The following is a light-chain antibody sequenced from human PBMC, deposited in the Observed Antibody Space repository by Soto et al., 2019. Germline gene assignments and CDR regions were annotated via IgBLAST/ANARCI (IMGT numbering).Light chain of an antibody. V-gene: IGKV1-39*01. CDR1: QNINSY. CDR3: PQSYDIPT. Sequence: DIQMTQSPSSLAASVGGRGTMTCRARQNINSYLNWHQQKPGKAPNLLIYAASSLQSGVPSRFSGSGSATDFPPPLSSLQPEDFATYYCPQSYDIPTFGQGPRLEIK. J-gene: IGKJ5*01. CDR2: AAS.